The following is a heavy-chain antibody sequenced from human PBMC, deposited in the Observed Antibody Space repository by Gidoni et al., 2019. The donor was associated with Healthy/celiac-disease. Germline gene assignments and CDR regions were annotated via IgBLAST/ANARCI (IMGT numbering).Heavy chain of an antibody. V-gene: IGHV3-53*01. J-gene: IGHJ6*02. Sequence: EVQLVESGGGLIQPGGSLRLSCAASGFTVSSNYMSWVRQAPGKGLEWVSVIYSGGSTYYADSVKGRFTISRDNSKNTLYLQMNSLRAEDTAVYYCARATRLTDDYSNYYYYGMDVWGQGTTVTVSS. CDR2: IYSGGST. D-gene: IGHD4-4*01. CDR1: GFTVSSNY. CDR3: ARATRLTDDYSNYYYYGMDV.